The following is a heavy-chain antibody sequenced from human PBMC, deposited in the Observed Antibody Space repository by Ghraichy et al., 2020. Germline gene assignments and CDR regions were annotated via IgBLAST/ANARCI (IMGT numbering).Heavy chain of an antibody. CDR3: ARHRGVGGAADCFDY. V-gene: IGHV4-39*01. Sequence: SETLSLTCTVSGASITYNSYYWGWIRQPPGQGLEWIGSLYYGGSTYFNPSLKSRVTMFVDTSKNQFSLKLTSVTAADTALYYCARHRGVGGAADCFDYWGQGTRVTVSS. CDR1: GASITYNSYY. J-gene: IGHJ4*02. D-gene: IGHD6-13*01. CDR2: LYYGGST.